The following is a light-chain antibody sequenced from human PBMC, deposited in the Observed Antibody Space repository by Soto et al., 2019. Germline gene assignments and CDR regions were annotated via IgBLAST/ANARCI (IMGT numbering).Light chain of an antibody. J-gene: IGKJ5*01. CDR3: QQYYNWPRT. CDR1: QSVSSN. V-gene: IGKV3-15*01. Sequence: EIVMTQSPATLSVSPGERATLSCRASQSVSSNLAWYQQKPGQAPRLLIYGASARATGIPARISGSGSGTEFTLTINSLQAEDCAVYYCQQYYNWPRTFGQGTRLEIK. CDR2: GAS.